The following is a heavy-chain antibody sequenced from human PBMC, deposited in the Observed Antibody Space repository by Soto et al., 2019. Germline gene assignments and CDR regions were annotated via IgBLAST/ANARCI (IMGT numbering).Heavy chain of an antibody. D-gene: IGHD3-3*01. CDR3: TTVYPTYYDFWSGSASVDV. CDR2: IKSKTDGGTT. Sequence: GGSLRLSCAASGFTFSNAWMNWVRQAPGKGLEWVDRIKSKTDGGTTDYAAPVKGRFTISRDDSKNTLYLQMNSLKTEDTAVYYCTTVYPTYYDFWSGSASVDVWGQGTTVTVSS. CDR1: GFTFSNAW. V-gene: IGHV3-15*07. J-gene: IGHJ6*02.